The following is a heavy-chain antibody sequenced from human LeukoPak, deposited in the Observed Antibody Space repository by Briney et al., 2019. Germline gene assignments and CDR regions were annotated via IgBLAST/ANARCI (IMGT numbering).Heavy chain of an antibody. V-gene: IGHV4-31*03. CDR1: GGSISSGGYY. Sequence: SQTLPLTCTVSGGSISSGGYYWSWIRQHPGKGLEWIGYIYYSGSTYYNPSLKSRVTISVDTSKNQFSLKLSSVTAADTAVYYCAILPYQQTYCGGDCYTNDAFDIWGQGTMVTVSS. J-gene: IGHJ3*02. D-gene: IGHD2-21*02. CDR2: IYYSGST. CDR3: AILPYQQTYCGGDCYTNDAFDI.